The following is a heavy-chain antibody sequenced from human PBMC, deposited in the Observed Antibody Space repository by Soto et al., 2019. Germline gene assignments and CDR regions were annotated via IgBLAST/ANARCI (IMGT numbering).Heavy chain of an antibody. Sequence: SETLSLTCTVCGGSVSSGSYYWSWIRQPPGKVLEWIGYIYYSGITNYNPSLKSRVTISVDTSKNQFSLKLSSVTAADTAVYYCARDTTIGYYYYGMDVWGQGTTVTLSS. J-gene: IGHJ6*02. D-gene: IGHD5-12*01. CDR1: GGSVSSGSYY. CDR2: IYYSGIT. CDR3: ARDTTIGYYYYGMDV. V-gene: IGHV4-61*01.